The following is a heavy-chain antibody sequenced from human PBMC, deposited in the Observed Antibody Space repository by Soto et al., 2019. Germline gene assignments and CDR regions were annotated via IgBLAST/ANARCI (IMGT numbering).Heavy chain of an antibody. Sequence: SENLYLTCTVSGGSISSSSYYWGWIRQPPGKGLEWIGSIYFGGSTYYYPSLKSRVTISIDTSKNQFSLKLISVTAADTAVYYCARHGRFGDPSYYYGMDVWGQGTTVT. V-gene: IGHV4-39*01. CDR3: ARHGRFGDPSYYYGMDV. J-gene: IGHJ6*02. CDR1: GGSISSSSYY. CDR2: IYFGGST. D-gene: IGHD3-10*01.